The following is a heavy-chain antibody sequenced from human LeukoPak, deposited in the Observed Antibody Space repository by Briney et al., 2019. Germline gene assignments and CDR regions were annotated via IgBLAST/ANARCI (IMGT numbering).Heavy chain of an antibody. CDR2: IYYSGST. D-gene: IGHD1-1*01. J-gene: IGHJ6*02. CDR3: ARHQKRWLQLNYYYYGMDV. Sequence: SETLSLTCTVSGGSISSYYWSWIRQPPGKGLEWIGYIYYSGSTNYNPSLKSRVTISVDTSKNQFSLKLSSVTAADTAVYYCARHQKRWLQLNYYYYGMDVWGQGTTVTVSS. CDR1: GGSISSYY. V-gene: IGHV4-59*08.